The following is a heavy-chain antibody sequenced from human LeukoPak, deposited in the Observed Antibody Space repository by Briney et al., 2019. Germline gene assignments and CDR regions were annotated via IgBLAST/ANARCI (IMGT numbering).Heavy chain of an antibody. CDR3: ARITFVRFLEPFDP. CDR1: GDSVSNNSAA. Sequence: SQTLSLTCAISGDSVSNNSAAWNWIRQSPSRGLEWLGRTYYRSKWYNDYAVSVKSRITINPDTSKNQFSLQLNSVTPEDTAVYYCARITFVRFLEPFDPWGQGTLVTVSS. CDR2: TYYRSKWYN. V-gene: IGHV6-1*01. J-gene: IGHJ5*02. D-gene: IGHD3-3*01.